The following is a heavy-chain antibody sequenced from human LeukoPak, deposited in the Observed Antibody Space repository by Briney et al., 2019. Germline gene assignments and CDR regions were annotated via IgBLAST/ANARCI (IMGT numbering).Heavy chain of an antibody. J-gene: IGHJ4*02. CDR2: IYYSGST. CDR1: GGSISSGGYY. Sequence: SETLSLTCTVSGGSISSGGYYWSWIRQHPGKGLEWIGYIYYSGSTNYNPSLKSRVTISVDTSKKQFSLKLSSMTAADTAVYYCVTYYFDSSGPKKNYWGQGTLVTVSS. CDR3: VTYYFDSSGPKKNY. D-gene: IGHD3-22*01. V-gene: IGHV4-31*03.